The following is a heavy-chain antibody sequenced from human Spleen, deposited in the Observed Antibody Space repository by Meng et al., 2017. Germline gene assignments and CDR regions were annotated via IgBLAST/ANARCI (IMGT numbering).Heavy chain of an antibody. Sequence: GGSLRLSCAAFGFTFDDYTMHRVRQAPGKGLEWVAGINRNGGRTGYADSVKGRFTISRDNAKNSLYLQMNSLRGEDTALYYCARSGYYDVLTGQNGVDYWGQGTLVTVSS. CDR1: GFTFDDYT. D-gene: IGHD3-9*01. CDR2: INRNGGRT. CDR3: ARSGYYDVLTGQNGVDY. J-gene: IGHJ4*02. V-gene: IGHV3-20*04.